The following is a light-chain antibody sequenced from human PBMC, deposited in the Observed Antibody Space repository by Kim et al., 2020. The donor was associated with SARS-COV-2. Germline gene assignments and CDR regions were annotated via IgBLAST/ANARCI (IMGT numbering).Light chain of an antibody. Sequence: ASVRDRVTIACRSSQYIRNDLGWYQQNPERAPKRLFYGASSLQSGVPSRFSVSGSGTEFTLTFSSLQPEDFATYFCLQHNTYPITFGQGTRLEIK. CDR1: QYIRND. J-gene: IGKJ5*01. CDR3: LQHNTYPIT. CDR2: GAS. V-gene: IGKV1-17*01.